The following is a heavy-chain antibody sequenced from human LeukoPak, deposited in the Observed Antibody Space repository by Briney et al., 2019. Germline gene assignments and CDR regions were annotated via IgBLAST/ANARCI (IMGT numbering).Heavy chain of an antibody. CDR2: IYYSGST. V-gene: IGHV4-59*01. CDR3: ARGGSIFGVVFFDY. CDR1: GGSISSYY. Sequence: PSGTLSLTCTVSGGSISSYYWSWIRQPPGKGLEWIGYIYYSGSTNYNPSLKSRVTISVDTSKNQFSLKLSSVTAADTAVYYCARGGSIFGVVFFDYWGQGTLVTVSS. J-gene: IGHJ4*02. D-gene: IGHD3-3*01.